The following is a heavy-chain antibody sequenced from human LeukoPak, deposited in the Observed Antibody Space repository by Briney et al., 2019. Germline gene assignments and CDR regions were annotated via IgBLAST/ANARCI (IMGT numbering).Heavy chain of an antibody. Sequence: PGRSLRLSCAASGFTFSSYALHWVRLAPGKGLEWVAVISYDGSSNYYADSVKGRFTISRDNSQNTLYLQMNSLRAEDTAVYYCARDGVTTDDSPTFDYWDQGTLVTVSS. D-gene: IGHD4-17*01. J-gene: IGHJ4*02. CDR1: GFTFSSYA. CDR3: ARDGVTTDDSPTFDY. V-gene: IGHV3-30-3*01. CDR2: ISYDGSSN.